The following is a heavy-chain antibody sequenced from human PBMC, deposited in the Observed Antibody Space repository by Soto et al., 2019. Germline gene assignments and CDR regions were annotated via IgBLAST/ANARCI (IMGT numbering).Heavy chain of an antibody. CDR3: ARDVDADFRTDFDY. V-gene: IGHV3-11*01. Sequence: GGSLRLSCAASGFTFSDYYIHWIRRAPGKGLEWISYISGNGEIIQYAASVRGRFTISRDNAENSVYLEMDSLRAEDTALYYCARDVDADFRTDFDYWGRGTLVTVS. D-gene: IGHD4-17*01. CDR2: ISGNGEII. CDR1: GFTFSDYY. J-gene: IGHJ4*02.